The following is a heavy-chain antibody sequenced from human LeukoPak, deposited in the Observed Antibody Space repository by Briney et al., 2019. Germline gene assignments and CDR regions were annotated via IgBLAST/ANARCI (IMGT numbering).Heavy chain of an antibody. CDR1: GYTFTGYY. CDR2: INPNSGGT. V-gene: IGHV1-2*02. Sequence: EASVKVSCKASGYTFTGYYMHWVRQAPGQGLEWMGWINPNSGGTNYAQKFQGRVTMTRDTSISTAYMELSRLRSDDTAVYYCARDPMVRGVTAYYFDYRGQGTLVTVSS. D-gene: IGHD3-10*01. CDR3: ARDPMVRGVTAYYFDY. J-gene: IGHJ4*02.